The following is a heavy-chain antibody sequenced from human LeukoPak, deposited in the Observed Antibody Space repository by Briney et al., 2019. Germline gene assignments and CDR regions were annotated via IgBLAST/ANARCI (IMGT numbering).Heavy chain of an antibody. CDR3: ARGRGSGGYYV. J-gene: IGHJ4*02. Sequence: GSLRLSCVASGFTFRSYWMSWVRQAPGKRLEWVANIKQDGSEKYYVDSVKGRFTISRDDAKSSLYLQMNSLRAEDTAVYYCARGRGSGGYYVWGQGTLVTVSS. V-gene: IGHV3-7*01. D-gene: IGHD3-22*01. CDR1: GFTFRSYW. CDR2: IKQDGSEK.